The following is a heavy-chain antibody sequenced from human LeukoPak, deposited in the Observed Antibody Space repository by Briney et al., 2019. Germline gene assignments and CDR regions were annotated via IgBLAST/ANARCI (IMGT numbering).Heavy chain of an antibody. Sequence: SETLSLTCTVSGGSISSYYWSWIRQPAGKGLEWIGRIYSTGSTNYNPSLRSRVTISADTSKNQFSLRLSSVTAADTAVYYCVRTGEITTVCDYWGRGTLVTVSS. CDR3: VRTGEITTVCDY. CDR2: IYSTGST. D-gene: IGHD4-17*01. J-gene: IGHJ4*02. CDR1: GGSISSYY. V-gene: IGHV4-4*07.